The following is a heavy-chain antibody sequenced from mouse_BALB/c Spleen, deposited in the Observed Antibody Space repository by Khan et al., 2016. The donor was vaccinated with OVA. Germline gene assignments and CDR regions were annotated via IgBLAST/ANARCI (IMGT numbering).Heavy chain of an antibody. CDR3: ERKDYYDYDPFPY. CDR2: ISYSGNT. V-gene: IGHV3-2*02. J-gene: IGHJ3*01. Sequence: EVKLEESGPGLVKPSQSLSLTCTVTGYSITSEFAWNWIRQFPGNKLEWMGYISYSGNTRYNPSLKSLISITRDTSRNQFFLQVNSATTEDTATYYCERKDYYDYDPFPYWGQVTLVTVSA. CDR1: GYSITSEFA. D-gene: IGHD2-4*01.